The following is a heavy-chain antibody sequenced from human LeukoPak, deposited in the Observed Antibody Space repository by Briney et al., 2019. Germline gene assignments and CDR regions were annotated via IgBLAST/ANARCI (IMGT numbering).Heavy chain of an antibody. Sequence: SETLSFTCTVSGGSISVYHWSWIRQPPGKGLEWIGYIDDSGSTNYNPSLKSRVTISIDPSRNQFSLNLDSVTAADTAVYYCARDLHYGSGSFDPFYYYGMDVWGQGTTVTVSS. CDR3: ARDLHYGSGSFDPFYYYGMDV. D-gene: IGHD3-10*01. CDR1: GGSISVYH. J-gene: IGHJ6*02. CDR2: IDDSGST. V-gene: IGHV4-59*01.